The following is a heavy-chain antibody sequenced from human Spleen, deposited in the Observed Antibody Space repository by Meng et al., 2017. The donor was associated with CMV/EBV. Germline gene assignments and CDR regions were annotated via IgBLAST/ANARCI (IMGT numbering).Heavy chain of an antibody. J-gene: IGHJ5*02. V-gene: IGHV3-15*01. CDR1: GFTFNNAW. CDR2: IKSNTDGGTA. CDR3: ITAGGS. Sequence: GVSLRLSCAASGFTFNNAWMSWVRQAPGKGLEWVGRIKSNTDGGTADYAAPVKGRFNITREDSKNTLYLQMNSLKTEDTAVYYCITAGGSWGQGTLVTVSS.